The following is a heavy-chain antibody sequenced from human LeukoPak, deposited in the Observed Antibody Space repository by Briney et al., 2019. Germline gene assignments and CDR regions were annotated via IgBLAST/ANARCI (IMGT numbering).Heavy chain of an antibody. D-gene: IGHD3-22*01. Sequence: ASVKVSCKASGYTFTNYGVSWVRQAPGQGLEWMGWISGYSGKTSYAQKFQGRVTMTTDTSTSTAYMELRSLGSEDTAVYYCARGARPFITMIVVVIGDAFDIWGQGTMVTVSS. CDR1: GYTFTNYG. V-gene: IGHV1-18*01. CDR2: ISGYSGKT. J-gene: IGHJ3*02. CDR3: ARGARPFITMIVVVIGDAFDI.